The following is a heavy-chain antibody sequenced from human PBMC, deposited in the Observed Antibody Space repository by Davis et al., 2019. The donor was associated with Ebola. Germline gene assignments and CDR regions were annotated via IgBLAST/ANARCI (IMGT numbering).Heavy chain of an antibody. Sequence: AASVKVSCKASGYTFTRYDINWVRQATGQGLEWMGWMNPNSGNTGYAQKFQGRVTMTRNTSISTAYMELSSLRSEDTAVYYCARLGIVVIPGGNYGMDVWGKGTTVTVSS. CDR2: MNPNSGNT. D-gene: IGHD2-2*01. V-gene: IGHV1-8*01. CDR3: ARLGIVVIPGGNYGMDV. J-gene: IGHJ6*04. CDR1: GYTFTRYD.